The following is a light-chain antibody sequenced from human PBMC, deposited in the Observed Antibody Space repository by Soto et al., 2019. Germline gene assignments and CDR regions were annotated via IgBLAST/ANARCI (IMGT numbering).Light chain of an antibody. V-gene: IGKV3-15*01. CDR1: ERVVSAY. CDR2: AAS. CDR3: QQYDNWPLT. Sequence: IVFTMSPVTLSLSPVETATLSLKASERVVSAYLAWYQHRPAQAPRLLIYAASTRATGIPARFSGSQSGTEFTLTISSLLSEDFAVYSCQQYDNWPLTFGGGTKVDI. J-gene: IGKJ4*01.